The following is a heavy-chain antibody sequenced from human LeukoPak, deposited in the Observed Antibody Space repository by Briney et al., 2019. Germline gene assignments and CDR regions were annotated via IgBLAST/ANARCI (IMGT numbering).Heavy chain of an antibody. D-gene: IGHD5-24*01. V-gene: IGHV3-7*03. CDR2: INQDGSER. CDR1: GFTLHTSW. J-gene: IGHJ4*02. Sequence: QPGGSLRLSCAASGFTLHTSWMSWVRQAPGRGLEWVANINQDGSERHYADSVKGRFTISRDNAKNSLYLQMNSLRAEDTALYYCAKGRWLQPEFDYWGQGTLVTVSS. CDR3: AKGRWLQPEFDY.